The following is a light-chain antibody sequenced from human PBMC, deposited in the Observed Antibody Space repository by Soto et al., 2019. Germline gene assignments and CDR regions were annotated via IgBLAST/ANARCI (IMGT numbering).Light chain of an antibody. CDR1: SGSIASNY. V-gene: IGLV6-57*04. J-gene: IGLJ2*01. CDR3: QSYDSSSVV. CDR2: EDN. Sequence: NFMLTQPHSVSESPGKTVTISCTRSSGSIASNYVQWYQQRPGSAPTTVIYEDNQRPSGVPDRFSGSIDSSSNSASLTIAGLKHEDEADYYCQSYDSSSVVFGGGTKVTVL.